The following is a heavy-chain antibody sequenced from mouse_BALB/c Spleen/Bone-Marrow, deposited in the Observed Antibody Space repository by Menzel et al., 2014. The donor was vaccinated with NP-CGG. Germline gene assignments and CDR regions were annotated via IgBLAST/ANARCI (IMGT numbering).Heavy chain of an antibody. J-gene: IGHJ4*01. CDR3: ARKSQRAYDSMNY. V-gene: IGHV1S56*01. CDR1: GYTFTSYY. CDR2: IYPGDFNT. Sequence: QVQLQQSGPELVKPGASARISCKASGYTFTSYYIYWVRQRPGQGLEWIGWIYPGDFNTKYNEKFKGKATLTADKSSSTAYMQLSSLTSEDSAVYFCARKSQRAYDSMNYWGQGTSVTVSS. D-gene: IGHD2-4*01.